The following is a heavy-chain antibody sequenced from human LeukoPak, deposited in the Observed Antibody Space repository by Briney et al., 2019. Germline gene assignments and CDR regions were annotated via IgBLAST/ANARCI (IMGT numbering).Heavy chain of an antibody. V-gene: IGHV4-39*02. CDR3: ARLLHDSRGYYYFDY. CDR1: GGSIRSKSHY. D-gene: IGHD3-22*01. Sequence: PSETLSLTCTVSGGSIRSKSHYWGWIRQPPGGGLEWIGSIFYSGSTYDNPSLKSRVTMSVDTSKNRVSLSLSAVTAADTAVYYCARLLHDSRGYYYFDYWGQGTLVTVSS. J-gene: IGHJ4*02. CDR2: IFYSGST.